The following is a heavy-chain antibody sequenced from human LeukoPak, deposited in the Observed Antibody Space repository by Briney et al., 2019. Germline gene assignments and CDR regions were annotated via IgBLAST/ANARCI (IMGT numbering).Heavy chain of an antibody. CDR2: IWYDGSQK. CDR1: GFTFSSNG. Sequence: GGSLRLSCAASGFTFSSNGMHWVRQAPGKGLEWVATIWYDGSQKYYADSVKGRFTISRDNAENSLYLQMNSLRAEDTAVYYCARGRGTTNFLYFDYWGQGTLVTVSS. CDR3: ARGRGTTNFLYFDY. D-gene: IGHD4-17*01. V-gene: IGHV3-33*01. J-gene: IGHJ4*02.